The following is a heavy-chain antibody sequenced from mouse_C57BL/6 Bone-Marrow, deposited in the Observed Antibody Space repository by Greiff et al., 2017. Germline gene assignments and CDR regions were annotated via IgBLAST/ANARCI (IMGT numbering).Heavy chain of an antibody. Sequence: EVMLVESGGGLVKPGGSLKLSCAASGFTFSSYAMSWVRQTPEKRLEWVATISDGGSYTYYPDNVKGRFTISRDNAKNNLYLQMSHLKSEDTAMYYCAIKFIYWGQGTTLTVSS. D-gene: IGHD1-3*01. V-gene: IGHV5-4*03. CDR1: GFTFSSYA. CDR3: AIKFIY. CDR2: ISDGGSYT. J-gene: IGHJ2*01.